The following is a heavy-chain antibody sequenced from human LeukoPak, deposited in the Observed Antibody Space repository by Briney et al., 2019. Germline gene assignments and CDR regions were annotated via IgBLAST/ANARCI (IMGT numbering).Heavy chain of an antibody. CDR1: QLTFIDSF. CDR3: SSDPSNSMNSCGY. J-gene: IGHJ4*02. Sequence: PSVKVSPRPSQLTFIDSFIHWVRHAPGQGLECVGWINLNSGDPYVAQTFRGRLTLTRDTPITTAYIELTSVRSDETDLNYCSSDPSNSMNSCGYWRQGTVVSVFS. D-gene: IGHD3-3*02. CDR2: INLNSGDP. V-gene: IGHV1-2*02.